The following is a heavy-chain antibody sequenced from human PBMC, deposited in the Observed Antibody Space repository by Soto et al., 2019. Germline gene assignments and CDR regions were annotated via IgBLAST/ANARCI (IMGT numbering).Heavy chain of an antibody. CDR3: AKEEYRGSYFDY. J-gene: IGHJ4*02. Sequence: QVQLVESGGGVVQPGRSLRLSCAASGFTFSSYGMHWVRKAPGKGLEWVARISYDGSKKDYADSVKGRFTISRDNSKDTLYLQVTSLRAEATAVFFCAKEEYRGSYFDYWGQGTLVTVSS. D-gene: IGHD1-26*01. V-gene: IGHV3-30*18. CDR2: ISYDGSKK. CDR1: GFTFSSYG.